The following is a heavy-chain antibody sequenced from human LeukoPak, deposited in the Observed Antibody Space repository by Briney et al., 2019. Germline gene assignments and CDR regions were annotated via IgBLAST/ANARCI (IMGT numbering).Heavy chain of an antibody. CDR1: GFSTGSSW. Sequence: GGSLRLSCAASGFSTGSSWMSWLRQAPGKGLEWVANINQDGSEKYYADSVKGRFTISRDNAKNSMYLQMNSLRAEDTAVYYCARELAGHDYYYGMDVWGQGTTVTVSS. CDR3: ARELAGHDYYYGMDV. V-gene: IGHV3-7*01. J-gene: IGHJ6*02. CDR2: INQDGSEK. D-gene: IGHD6-19*01.